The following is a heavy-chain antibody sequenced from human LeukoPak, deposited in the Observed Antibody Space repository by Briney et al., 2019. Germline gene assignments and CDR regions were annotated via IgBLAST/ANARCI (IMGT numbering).Heavy chain of an antibody. V-gene: IGHV3-23*01. CDR1: GFTFSSYA. J-gene: IGHJ4*02. D-gene: IGHD3-22*01. Sequence: GGSLRLSCAASGFTFSSYAMSWVRQTPGKGLEWVSAIGGSDGSTYYADSVKGRFTISRDNSKNTLYLQMNSLRAEDTAVYFCAKDRDSSGFVLGGDWGQGSLVAVSS. CDR2: IGGSDGST. CDR3: AKDRDSSGFVLGGD.